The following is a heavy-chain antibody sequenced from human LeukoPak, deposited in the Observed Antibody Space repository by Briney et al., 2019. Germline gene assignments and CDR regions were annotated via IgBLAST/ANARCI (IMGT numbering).Heavy chain of an antibody. D-gene: IGHD3-10*01. CDR2: ISSSSNTI. V-gene: IGHV3-48*04. CDR1: GFTFSSYA. Sequence: GGSLRLSCAASGFTFSSYAMNWVRQAPGKGLEWVSYISSSSNTIYYADSVKGRFTISRDNAKNTLYLQTNSLRAEDTAVYYCARDGNYDSGSYMESYFDYWGQGTLVTVSS. J-gene: IGHJ4*02. CDR3: ARDGNYDSGSYMESYFDY.